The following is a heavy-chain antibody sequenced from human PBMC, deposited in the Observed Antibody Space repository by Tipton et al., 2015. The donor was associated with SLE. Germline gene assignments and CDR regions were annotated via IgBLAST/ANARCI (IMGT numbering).Heavy chain of an antibody. CDR3: ARGIFGVVILFDS. V-gene: IGHV4-59*01. J-gene: IGHJ4*02. CDR1: GGSISSYH. Sequence: TLSLTCTVSGGSISSYHWSWIRQPPGKGQEWIGYIYYSGSTNYNPSLKSRVTISVDTSKNQFSLKLSSVTAADTAVYYCARGIFGVVILFDSWGQGTLVTVSS. CDR2: IYYSGST. D-gene: IGHD3-3*01.